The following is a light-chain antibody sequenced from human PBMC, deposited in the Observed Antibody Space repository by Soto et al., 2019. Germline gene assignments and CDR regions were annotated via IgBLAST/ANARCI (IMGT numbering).Light chain of an antibody. CDR2: DVR. CDR1: SSDVGGYNY. CDR3: SSYTTVSTYV. V-gene: IGLV2-14*01. J-gene: IGLJ1*01. Sequence: QSAVTRPASVSGSPGQSITISCTGTSSDVGGYNYVSWYQQHPGKAPKLMIYDVRNRPSGVSNRFSGSKSVNTASLTISGLQAEDEADYYCSSYTTVSTYVFGTGTKVTVL.